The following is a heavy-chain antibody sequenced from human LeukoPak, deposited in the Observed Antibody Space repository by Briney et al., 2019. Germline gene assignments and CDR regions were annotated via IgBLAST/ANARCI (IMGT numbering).Heavy chain of an antibody. Sequence: SETLSLTCTVSGGSIGSYYWNWIRQPPGKDLNGIGYVSYSGSTNYNPSLKSRVTMSVDKCKNQFSLKLSSVTAADTAVYFCARATSGYYFDFWDQGTLVTVSS. CDR2: VSYSGST. D-gene: IGHD3-22*01. CDR1: GGSIGSYY. CDR3: ARATSGYYFDF. J-gene: IGHJ4*02. V-gene: IGHV4-59*01.